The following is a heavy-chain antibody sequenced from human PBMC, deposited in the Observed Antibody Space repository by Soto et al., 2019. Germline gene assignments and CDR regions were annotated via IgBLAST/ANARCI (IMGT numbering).Heavy chain of an antibody. D-gene: IGHD5-12*01. CDR1: GGSISSGDYY. CDR2: IYYSGST. J-gene: IGHJ5*02. CDR3: ARYSGYEGLRFDP. V-gene: IGHV4-30-4*01. Sequence: SETLSLTCTVSGGSISSGDYYWSWIRQPPGKGLEWIGYIYYSGSTYYNPSLKSRVTISVDTSKNQFSLKLSSVTAADTAVYYCARYSGYEGLRFDPWGQGTLVTVSS.